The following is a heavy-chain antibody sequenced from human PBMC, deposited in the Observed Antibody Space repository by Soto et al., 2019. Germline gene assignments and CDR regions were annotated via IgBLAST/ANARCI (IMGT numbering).Heavy chain of an antibody. D-gene: IGHD1-26*01. J-gene: IGHJ6*02. Sequence: GFLRLSCAASGFTFSSYAMHWVRQAPGKGLEWVAVISYDGSNKYYADSVKGRFTISRDNSKNTLYLQMNSLRAEDTAVYYCARDGGWELLLDYYYYGMDVWGQGTTVTVS. V-gene: IGHV3-30-3*01. CDR2: ISYDGSNK. CDR3: ARDGGWELLLDYYYYGMDV. CDR1: GFTFSSYA.